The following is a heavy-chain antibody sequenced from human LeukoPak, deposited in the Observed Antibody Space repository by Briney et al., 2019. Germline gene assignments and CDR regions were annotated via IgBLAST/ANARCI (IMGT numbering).Heavy chain of an antibody. CDR2: TSSGDAGT. V-gene: IGHV3-23*01. Sequence: GGSLRLSCAASGFTLSTYAMSWVRQTPGKGLEWVAATSSGDAGTYHADSVRGRFTISRDNSKNTLYLQMNSLRAEDAAVYFCAKAPVTSCRGAYCYPFDSWGQGTLVTVSS. CDR1: GFTLSTYA. D-gene: IGHD2-21*01. CDR3: AKAPVTSCRGAYCYPFDS. J-gene: IGHJ4*02.